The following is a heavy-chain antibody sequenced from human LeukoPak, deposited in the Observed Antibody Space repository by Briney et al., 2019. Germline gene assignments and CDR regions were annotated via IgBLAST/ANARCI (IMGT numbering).Heavy chain of an antibody. CDR2: IYTSGST. D-gene: IGHD1-26*01. Sequence: SETLSLTCIVSGGSISSYYWSWIRQPAGRGLEWIGRIYTSGSTNYNPSLKSRVTMSVDTSKNQFSLKLSSVTGADTAVYYCARTGVGSYRFDYWGQGTLVTVSS. CDR3: ARTGVGSYRFDY. V-gene: IGHV4-4*07. CDR1: GGSISSYY. J-gene: IGHJ4*02.